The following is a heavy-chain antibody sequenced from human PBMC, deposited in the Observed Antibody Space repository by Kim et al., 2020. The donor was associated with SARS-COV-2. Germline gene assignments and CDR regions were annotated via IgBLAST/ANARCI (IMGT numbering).Heavy chain of an antibody. CDR2: INTDGTNT. V-gene: IGHV3-74*01. CDR3: IRVDGIPVRSGTSHI. CDR1: GFTFSSYW. J-gene: IGHJ3*02. D-gene: IGHD6-19*01. Sequence: GGSLRLSCAASGFTFSSYWMHWVRQAPGVGLMWVSRINTDGTNTAYADSVKGRFTISRDNAKNTLYLQMNSLRAEDSAVYYCIRVDGIPVRSGTSHIWGQGTMVTVSS.